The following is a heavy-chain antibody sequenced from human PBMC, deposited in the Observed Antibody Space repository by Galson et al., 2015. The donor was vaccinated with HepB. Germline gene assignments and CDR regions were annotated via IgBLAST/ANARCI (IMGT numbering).Heavy chain of an antibody. D-gene: IGHD6-13*01. CDR1: GFTFSSYG. V-gene: IGHV3-33*08. J-gene: IGHJ4*02. CDR3: ARELARAWGSSSWYSSPDY. Sequence: SLRLSCAASGFTFSSYGMHWVRQAPGKGLEWVAVIWYDGSNKYYADSVKGRFTISRDNSKNTLYLQMNSLRSEDTAVYYCARELARAWGSSSWYSSPDYWGQGTLVTVSS. CDR2: IWYDGSNK.